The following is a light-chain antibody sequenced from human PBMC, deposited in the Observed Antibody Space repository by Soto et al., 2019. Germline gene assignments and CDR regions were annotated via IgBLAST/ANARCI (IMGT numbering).Light chain of an antibody. V-gene: IGKV3-11*01. J-gene: IGKJ1*01. CDR3: QQRSNWPVT. CDR1: QSVNSY. CDR2: DAS. Sequence: EIVLTQSPATLSLSPGERATLSCRASQSVNSYLAWYQQKPGQAPRLLIYDASTRATGIPARFSGSGSGTDFTLTISSLEPEDFAVYYCQQRSNWPVTLGQGTKVDIK.